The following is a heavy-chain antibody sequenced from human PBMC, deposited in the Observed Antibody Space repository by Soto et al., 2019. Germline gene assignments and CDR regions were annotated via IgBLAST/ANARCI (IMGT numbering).Heavy chain of an antibody. D-gene: IGHD2-15*01. CDR2: ISYDGSNK. CDR3: ANALYCSGGSCPDDAFDI. V-gene: IGHV3-30*18. CDR1: GFTFSSYG. Sequence: GGSLRLSCAASGFTFSSYGMHWVRQAPGKGLEWVAVISYDGSNKYYADSVKGRFTISRDNSKNTLYLQMNSLRAEDTAVYYCANALYCSGGSCPDDAFDIWGQGTMVTVSS. J-gene: IGHJ3*02.